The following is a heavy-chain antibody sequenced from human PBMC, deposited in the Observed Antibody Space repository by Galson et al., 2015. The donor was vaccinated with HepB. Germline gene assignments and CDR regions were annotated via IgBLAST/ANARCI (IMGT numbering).Heavy chain of an antibody. Sequence: SLRLSCAASGFIFDDYAMHWVRQAPGKGLEWVSGISWNSGSTGYADSVKGRFTISRDNAKNSLYLQMNSLRAEDTVLYYCAKGISGGSYSGDDYWGQGTLVTASS. CDR2: ISWNSGST. CDR3: AKGISGGSYSGDDY. V-gene: IGHV3-9*01. CDR1: GFIFDDYA. J-gene: IGHJ4*02. D-gene: IGHD1-26*01.